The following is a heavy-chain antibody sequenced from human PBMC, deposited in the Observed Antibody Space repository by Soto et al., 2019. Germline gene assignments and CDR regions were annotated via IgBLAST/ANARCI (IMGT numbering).Heavy chain of an antibody. CDR1: GFTFNTYS. Sequence: GGSLRLSCEASGFTFNTYSMHWVRQPPGKGPEWVAVISYDGSNKYYADSVKGRFTISRDNSKNTLYLQMNSLRAEDTAVYYCARVSGGSSWLAAYYYYYYGMDVWGQGTTVTVSS. CDR3: ARVSGGSSWLAAYYYYYYGMDV. V-gene: IGHV3-30*19. CDR2: ISYDGSNK. J-gene: IGHJ6*02. D-gene: IGHD6-13*01.